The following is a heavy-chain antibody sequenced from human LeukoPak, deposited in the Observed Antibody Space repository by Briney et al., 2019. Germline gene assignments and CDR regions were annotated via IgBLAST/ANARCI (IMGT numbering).Heavy chain of an antibody. V-gene: IGHV1-69*06. J-gene: IGHJ4*02. CDR2: IIPIFGTA. CDR1: GGTFSSYA. D-gene: IGHD4-17*01. CDR3: ARGVCGDYLGPWGY. Sequence: GASVKVSCKASGGTFSSYAISWVRQAPGQGLEWMGGIIPIFGTANYAQKFQGRVTITADKSTSTAYMELSSLRSDDTAVYYCARGVCGDYLGPWGYWGQGTLVTVSS.